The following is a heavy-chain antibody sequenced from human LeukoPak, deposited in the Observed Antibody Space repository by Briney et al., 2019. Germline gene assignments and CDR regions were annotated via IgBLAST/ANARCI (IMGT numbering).Heavy chain of an antibody. Sequence: PGGSLRLSCAVSGFTFSSYCMTWVRQAPGKGLEWVANIKRDGSEKYYVDSVKGRFTISRDNAKNSLYLQMNSLRAEDTAVYYCARDRYYYGSGSYGYWGQGTLVTVSS. V-gene: IGHV3-7*03. CDR3: ARDRYYYGSGSYGY. J-gene: IGHJ4*02. D-gene: IGHD3-10*01. CDR2: IKRDGSEK. CDR1: GFTFSSYC.